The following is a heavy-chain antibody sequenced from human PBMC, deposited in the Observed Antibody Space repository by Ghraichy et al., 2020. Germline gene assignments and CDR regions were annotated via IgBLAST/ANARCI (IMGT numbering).Heavy chain of an antibody. CDR1: GGSINSYY. Sequence: TLSLTCTVSGGSINSYYWSWIRQPPGKGLEWIGYTYFTGSTNYNPSLKSRVTISLDTSTKQFSLKLRSVTAADTAVYYCARRVAYCGGDCHFFESWGQGTLVTVSS. J-gene: IGHJ4*02. CDR3: ARRVAYCGGDCHFFES. V-gene: IGHV4-59*08. D-gene: IGHD2-21*01. CDR2: TYFTGST.